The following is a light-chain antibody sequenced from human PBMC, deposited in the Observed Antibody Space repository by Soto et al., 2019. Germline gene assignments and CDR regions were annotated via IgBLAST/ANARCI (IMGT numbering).Light chain of an antibody. CDR1: QSLSSSY. J-gene: IGKJ4*01. Sequence: EIVLTQSPVTLSLSPGERATLSCRASQSLSSSYFAWYQNKPGQGPRILIYGEFTRATGIQDRFSGSGSGTDFTLTIRRLETEELAVYDCQQYVKSPLTVGGVAKVDIK. CDR3: QQYVKSPLT. V-gene: IGKV3-20*01. CDR2: GEF.